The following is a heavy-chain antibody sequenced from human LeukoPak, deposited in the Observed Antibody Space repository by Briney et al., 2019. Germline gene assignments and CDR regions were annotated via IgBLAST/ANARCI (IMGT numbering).Heavy chain of an antibody. J-gene: IGHJ4*02. Sequence: GGSLRLSCAASGFTFISYWMHWVRHAPGKGLVWVSRINTDGSSTSYADSVKGRFTISRDNAKNTLYLQMNSLRAEDTAVYYCARAVRDLSIDYWGQGTLVTVSS. CDR1: GFTFISYW. D-gene: IGHD3-3*01. CDR3: ARAVRDLSIDY. CDR2: INTDGSST. V-gene: IGHV3-74*01.